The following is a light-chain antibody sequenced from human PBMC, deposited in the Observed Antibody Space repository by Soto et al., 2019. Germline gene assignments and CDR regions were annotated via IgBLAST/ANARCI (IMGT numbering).Light chain of an antibody. CDR1: QSIIYSDGSTY. CDR3: MQGTHWPLT. Sequence: DVVMTQSPPSLPVTLGQPASISCRSSQSIIYSDGSTYLNWLQQRPGQSPRRLIYQVSNRDPGVPDRFSGSGSATDFILKISRVEAEDVGVYYCMQGTHWPLTFGGGTKVEIK. V-gene: IGKV2-30*01. CDR2: QVS. J-gene: IGKJ4*01.